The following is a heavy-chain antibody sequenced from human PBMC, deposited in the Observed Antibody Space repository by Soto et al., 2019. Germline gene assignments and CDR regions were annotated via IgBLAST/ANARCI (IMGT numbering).Heavy chain of an antibody. CDR3: ARDLRYSYGGWYFDY. CDR1: GGSISSGDYY. Sequence: PSETLYLTCTVSGGSISSGDYYWSWIRQPPGKGLEWIGYIYYSGSTYYNPSLKSRVTISVDTSKNQFSLKLSSVTAADTAVYYCARDLRYSYGGWYFDYWGQGTLVTVSS. V-gene: IGHV4-30-4*01. J-gene: IGHJ4*02. D-gene: IGHD5-18*01. CDR2: IYYSGST.